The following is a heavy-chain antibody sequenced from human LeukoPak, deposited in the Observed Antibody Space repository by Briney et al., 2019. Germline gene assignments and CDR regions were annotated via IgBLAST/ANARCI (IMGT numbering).Heavy chain of an antibody. D-gene: IGHD3-10*01. J-gene: IGHJ4*02. CDR3: AKATYYYGSGSYYPKTHLGY. CDR1: GFTFSSYG. V-gene: IGHV3-30*18. Sequence: PRRSLRLSCAASGFTFSSYGMHWVRQAPGKGLEWVAVISYDGSNKYYADSVKGRFTISRDNSKNTLYLQMNSLRAEDTAVYYCAKATYYYGSGSYYPKTHLGYWGQGTLVTVSS. CDR2: ISYDGSNK.